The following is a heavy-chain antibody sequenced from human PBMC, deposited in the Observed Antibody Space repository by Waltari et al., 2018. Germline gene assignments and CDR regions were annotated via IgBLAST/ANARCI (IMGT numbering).Heavy chain of an antibody. CDR3: ASARGDYGGVFDY. D-gene: IGHD4-17*01. Sequence: QVQLQESGPGLVKPSETLSLTCTVSGGSISSYYWSWIRQPPGKGLEWIGYIYYSGSTNDNPSLKSRVTISVDTSKNQFSLKLSSVTAADTAVYYCASARGDYGGVFDYWGQGTLVTVSS. V-gene: IGHV4-59*01. CDR2: IYYSGST. CDR1: GGSISSYY. J-gene: IGHJ4*02.